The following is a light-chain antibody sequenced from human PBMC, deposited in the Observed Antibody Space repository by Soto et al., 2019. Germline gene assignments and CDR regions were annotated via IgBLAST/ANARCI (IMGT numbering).Light chain of an antibody. CDR2: DAS. Sequence: DIQMTQSPSSLSASVGDRVTITLQASQDISNYLNWYQQKPGKAPKLLIYDASNLETGVPSRFSGSGSGTDFTFTISSLQPEDIATYYCQQYDNLMITFGQGTRLEIK. CDR3: QQYDNLMIT. J-gene: IGKJ5*01. CDR1: QDISNY. V-gene: IGKV1-33*01.